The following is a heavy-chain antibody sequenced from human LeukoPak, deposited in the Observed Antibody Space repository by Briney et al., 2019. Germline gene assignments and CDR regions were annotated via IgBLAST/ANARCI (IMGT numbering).Heavy chain of an antibody. J-gene: IGHJ4*02. CDR2: ISNSGGVA. D-gene: IGHD1-26*01. CDR1: GFTFSSYG. CDR3: AKPHSGTSFFDY. Sequence: PGGSLRLSCAASGFTFSSYGMSWVRQAPGKGLEWVSGISNSGGVANYADSVKGRFTISRDNSKNTLYLQMDTLRAEDTAVYFRAKPHSGTSFFDYWGQGALVTVSS. V-gene: IGHV3-23*01.